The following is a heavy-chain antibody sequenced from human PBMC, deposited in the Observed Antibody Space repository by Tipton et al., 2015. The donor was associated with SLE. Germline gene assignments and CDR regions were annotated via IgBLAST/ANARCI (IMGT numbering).Heavy chain of an antibody. J-gene: IGHJ4*02. D-gene: IGHD4-17*01. CDR1: GFTFRSYW. V-gene: IGHV3-7*03. Sequence: QLVQSGGGLVQPGRSLRLSCAASGFTFRSYWMSWVRQAPGKGLEWVANIKEDRSEKYYVDSVKGRFTISRDNSKNTLYLQMNSLRAEDTAVYYCAMTDDDYGDYHFDYWGQGTLVTVSS. CDR3: AMTDDDYGDYHFDY. CDR2: IKEDRSEK.